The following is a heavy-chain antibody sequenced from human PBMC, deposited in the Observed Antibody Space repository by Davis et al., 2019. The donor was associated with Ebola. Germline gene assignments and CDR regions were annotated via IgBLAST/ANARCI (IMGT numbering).Heavy chain of an antibody. CDR3: AKALGSGTYNAVDV. CDR2: ISSVGSTI. Sequence: GGSLRLSCAASGFIFSNYEMNWVRQAPGKGLEWISYISSVGSTIYYADSVKGRFTISRDNAKNSLSLQMNSLRAEDTAVYYCAKALGSGTYNAVDVWGQGTTVTVSS. CDR1: GFIFSNYE. J-gene: IGHJ6*02. D-gene: IGHD2-15*01. V-gene: IGHV3-48*03.